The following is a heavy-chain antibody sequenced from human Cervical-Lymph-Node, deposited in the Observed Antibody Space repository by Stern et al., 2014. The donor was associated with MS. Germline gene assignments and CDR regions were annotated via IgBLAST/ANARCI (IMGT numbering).Heavy chain of an antibody. CDR3: ARPITGVNGVLKY. CDR1: GYVFSDSC. CDR2: IFPDDSDT. J-gene: IGHJ4*02. Sequence: VQLVESGAEVKKPGESLKISCKGSGYVFSDSCIGWVRQVPGKGLEWMRTIFPDDSDTRYSPSCQGQVTISADKSVSTAYLQWSRLKASDTAMYYCARPITGVNGVLKYWGQGTLVTVSS. D-gene: IGHD1-20*01. V-gene: IGHV5-51*03.